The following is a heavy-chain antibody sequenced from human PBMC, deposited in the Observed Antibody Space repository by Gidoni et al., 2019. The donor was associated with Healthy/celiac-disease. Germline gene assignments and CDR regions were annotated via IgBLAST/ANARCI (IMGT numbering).Heavy chain of an antibody. CDR2: ISAYNGNT. CDR1: GYTFPSYG. Sequence: QVQLVQSGAEVKKPGASVKVSCKASGYTFPSYGISWVPQAPGQRLAWMGWISAYNGNTNYAQKLQGRVTMTTDTSTSTAYMELRSLRSDDTAVYYCARVIWYSSGWYEYGMDVWGQGTTVTVSS. J-gene: IGHJ6*02. V-gene: IGHV1-18*01. CDR3: ARVIWYSSGWYEYGMDV. D-gene: IGHD6-19*01.